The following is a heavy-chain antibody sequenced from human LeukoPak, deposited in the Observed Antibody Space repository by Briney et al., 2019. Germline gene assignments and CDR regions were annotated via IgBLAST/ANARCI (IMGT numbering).Heavy chain of an antibody. CDR2: ISGSGSSI. V-gene: IGHV3-21*01. D-gene: IGHD6-13*01. CDR1: DFTFSTYG. CDR3: ARRRPISIAAAGMREGRSWFDP. J-gene: IGHJ5*02. Sequence: PGGSLRLSCVASDFTFSTYGMNWVRQAPGTGLERVSSISGSGSSIHYKESVRGRFTISRDNSRNSIYLQMNSLRAEDTAVYYCARRRPISIAAAGMREGRSWFDPWGQGTLVTVSS.